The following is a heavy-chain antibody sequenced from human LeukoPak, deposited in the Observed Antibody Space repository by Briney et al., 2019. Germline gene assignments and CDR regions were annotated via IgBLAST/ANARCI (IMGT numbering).Heavy chain of an antibody. V-gene: IGHV6-1*01. Sequence: SQTLSLTCAISGDSVSSNSSWNWIRQSPSRGLEWLGRTYYRSKWYNDYVVSVKSRININPDTSKNQFSLQLNSVTPEDTAVYYCARGGQGDGYSADEAFDIWGQGTMVTVS. D-gene: IGHD5-18*01. CDR3: ARGGQGDGYSADEAFDI. CDR1: GDSVSSNSS. CDR2: TYYRSKWYN. J-gene: IGHJ3*02.